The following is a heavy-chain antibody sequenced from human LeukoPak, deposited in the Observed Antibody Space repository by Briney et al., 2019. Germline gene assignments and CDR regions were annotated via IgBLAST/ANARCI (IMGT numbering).Heavy chain of an antibody. J-gene: IGHJ5*02. CDR3: ARRLYCSGWYWFDP. CDR1: GYNFSNNW. D-gene: IGHD6-19*01. CDR2: IYPGDSDT. Sequence: GESLKISCQGSGYNFSNNWIGWVRQMPGKGLEWMGIIYPGDSDTRYSPSFKGQVTISADKSISTAYLQWDSLKASDTAMYYCARRLYCSGWYWFDPWGQGTLVTVSS. V-gene: IGHV5-51*01.